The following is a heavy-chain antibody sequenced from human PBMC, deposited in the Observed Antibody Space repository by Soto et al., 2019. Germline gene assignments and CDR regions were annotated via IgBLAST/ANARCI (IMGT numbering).Heavy chain of an antibody. CDR3: ASDDSSSWYYYYGMDV. CDR1: GFTFSSYG. J-gene: IGHJ6*02. V-gene: IGHV3-33*01. D-gene: IGHD6-13*01. Sequence: QVPLVESGGGVVQPGRSLRLSCAASGFTFSSYGMHWVRQAPGKGLEWVAVIWYDGSNKYYEDSVKGRFTISRDHSKNALYLQMNSLRAEDTAVYCCASDDSSSWYYYYGMDVWGQGTTVTVSS. CDR2: IWYDGSNK.